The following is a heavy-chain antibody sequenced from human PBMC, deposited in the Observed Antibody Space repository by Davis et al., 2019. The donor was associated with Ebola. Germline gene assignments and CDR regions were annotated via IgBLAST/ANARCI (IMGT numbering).Heavy chain of an antibody. CDR3: ARHKAPKSYYGMDV. CDR1: GFILSDFH. J-gene: IGHJ6*04. CDR2: IDGSGTTV. Sequence: GESLKISCAASGFILSDFHMKWIRQAPGKGLEWISCIDGSGTTVFYADSVKGRFTISRDNSKNSLYLQMNSLRAEDTAVYYCARHKAPKSYYGMDVWGEGTTVTVSA. V-gene: IGHV3-11*01.